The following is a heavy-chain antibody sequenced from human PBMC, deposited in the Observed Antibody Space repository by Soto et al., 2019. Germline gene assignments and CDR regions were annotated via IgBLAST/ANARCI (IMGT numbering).Heavy chain of an antibody. D-gene: IGHD2-21*02. CDR1: GGSISSYY. CDR2: IYYSGST. CDR3: AGGTYCGGDCYFDY. Sequence: SETLSLTCTVSGGSISSYYWSWIRQPPGKGLEWIGYIYYSGSTNYNPSLKSRVTISVDTSKNQFSLKLSSVTAADTAVYYCAGGTYCGGDCYFDYWGQGTLVTVSS. J-gene: IGHJ4*02. V-gene: IGHV4-59*01.